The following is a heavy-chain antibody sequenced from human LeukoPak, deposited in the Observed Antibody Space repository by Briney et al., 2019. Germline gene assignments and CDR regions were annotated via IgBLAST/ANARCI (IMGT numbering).Heavy chain of an antibody. J-gene: IGHJ4*02. CDR3: AKSSEYNNYGIDY. Sequence: GGSLRLSCAASGFAFSSYWMSWVRQAPGKGLEWVSAISGSGGSTYYADSVKGRFTISRDNSKNTLDVQMSSLRAEDTALYYCAKSSEYNNYGIDYWGQGTLVTVSS. V-gene: IGHV3-23*01. D-gene: IGHD4-11*01. CDR1: GFAFSSYW. CDR2: ISGSGGST.